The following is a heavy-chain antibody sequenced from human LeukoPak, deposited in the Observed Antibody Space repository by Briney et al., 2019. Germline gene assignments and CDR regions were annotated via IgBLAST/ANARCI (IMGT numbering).Heavy chain of an antibody. CDR3: AREGTYGWYNWFDP. D-gene: IGHD6-19*01. CDR1: GGSISSYY. CDR2: MYRTGST. V-gene: IGHV4-59*01. J-gene: IGHJ5*02. Sequence: TSETLSLTCTVSGGSISSYYWSWIRQPPGKGLEWIGYMYRTGSTNYNPSLKSRVTITPDTSKNQFSLRLTSVTAADTAVYYCAREGTYGWYNWFDPWGQGTLVTVSS.